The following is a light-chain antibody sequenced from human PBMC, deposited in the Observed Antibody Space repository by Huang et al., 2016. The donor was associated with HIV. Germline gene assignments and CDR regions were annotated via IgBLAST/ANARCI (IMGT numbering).Light chain of an antibody. J-gene: IGKJ2*01. V-gene: IGKV3-11*01. CDR2: DES. Sequence: EILLTQSPATLSLSPGERATLSCRAIQSVSTYLAWYQQKPGPAPRLLIYDESNMATVIPASVSCSGSGTDCTLTISNLEPEDFAVDYCQQRSNWPPMYTFGEGTKLEIK. CDR3: QQRSNWPPMYT. CDR1: QSVSTY.